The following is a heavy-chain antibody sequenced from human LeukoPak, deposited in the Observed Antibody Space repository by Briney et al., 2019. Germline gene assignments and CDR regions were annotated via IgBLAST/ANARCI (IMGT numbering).Heavy chain of an antibody. J-gene: IGHJ1*01. V-gene: IGHV4-59*01. CDR2: IYYSGST. Sequence: ESSETLSLTCTVSGGSITNYYWSWIRQPPGKGLERIGYIYYSGSTNYNPSLKSRVTISVDTSKNQFSLKLNSVTAADTAVYYCARDHYYNSSGYTFRHWGQGTLVTVSS. CDR3: ARDHYYNSSGYTFRH. D-gene: IGHD3-22*01. CDR1: GGSITNYY.